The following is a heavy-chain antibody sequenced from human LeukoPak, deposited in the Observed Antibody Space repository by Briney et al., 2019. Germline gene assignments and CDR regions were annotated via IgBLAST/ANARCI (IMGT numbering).Heavy chain of an antibody. CDR2: INPNSGDT. J-gene: IGHJ4*02. V-gene: IGHV1-2*02. Sequence: ASVKVSCKASGYSFTGYYMHWVRQAPGQGLEWMGWINPNSGDTKYAQKFQGRVTMTRDTSISTVYMELSSLRSEDTAVYYCARDSRYYYDSSRPYFDYWGQGTLVTVSS. CDR3: ARDSRYYYDSSRPYFDY. D-gene: IGHD3-22*01. CDR1: GYSFTGYY.